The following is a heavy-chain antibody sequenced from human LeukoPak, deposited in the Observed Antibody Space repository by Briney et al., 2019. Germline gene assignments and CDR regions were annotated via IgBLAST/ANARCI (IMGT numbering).Heavy chain of an antibody. Sequence: GRSLRLSCAASGFTFSSYAMHWVRQAPGKGLVWVSRINSDGINTSYADSVKGRFTISRDNAKNTLNLQMNSLRAEDTAVYYCARDLGQYYDTSDNWFDPWGQGTLVTVSS. D-gene: IGHD3-22*01. J-gene: IGHJ5*02. CDR3: ARDLGQYYDTSDNWFDP. V-gene: IGHV3-74*01. CDR1: GFTFSSYA. CDR2: INSDGINT.